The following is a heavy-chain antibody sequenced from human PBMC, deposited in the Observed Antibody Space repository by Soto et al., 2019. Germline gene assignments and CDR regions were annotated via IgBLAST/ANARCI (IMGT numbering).Heavy chain of an antibody. CDR2: ISAYNGNT. J-gene: IGHJ5*02. CDR1: GYTFTSYG. CDR3: ASDDNTGWDNWFDP. D-gene: IGHD2-2*02. V-gene: IGHV1-18*01. Sequence: ASVKVSCKASGYTFTSYGISWVRQAPGQGLEWMGWISAYNGNTNYAQKLQGRVTMTTDTSTSTAYMELRSLRSDDTAVYYCASDDNTGWDNWFDPWGQGTLVTVSS.